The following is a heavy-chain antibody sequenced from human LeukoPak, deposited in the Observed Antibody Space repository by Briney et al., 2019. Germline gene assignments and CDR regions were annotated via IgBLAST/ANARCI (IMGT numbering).Heavy chain of an antibody. V-gene: IGHV3-7*03. D-gene: IGHD6-19*01. Sequence: GGSLRLSCAASGFTFSSYGMHWVRQAPGKGLEWVANVKQDGSEKYYVDSVKGRFTISRDNAKNSLYLQMNSLRAEDTAVYYCARDRGQWLVYNWCDPWGQGTLVTVSS. CDR2: VKQDGSEK. CDR1: GFTFSSYG. J-gene: IGHJ5*02. CDR3: ARDRGQWLVYNWCDP.